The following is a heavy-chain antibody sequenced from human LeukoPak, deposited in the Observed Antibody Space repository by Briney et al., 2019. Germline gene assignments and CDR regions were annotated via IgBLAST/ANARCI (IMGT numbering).Heavy chain of an antibody. CDR3: ARAKMFYYEGGTYYHAFDI. Sequence: PGGSLRLSCAGSGFTFSDYAINWVRQAPGKGLEWVSSISSSSNYIYYADSVKGRFTISRDNAKNSLYLQMNSLRAEDTAVYYCARAKMFYYEGGTYYHAFDIWGQGTMVTVSS. CDR2: ISSSSNYI. V-gene: IGHV3-21*01. CDR1: GFTFSDYA. D-gene: IGHD3-22*01. J-gene: IGHJ3*02.